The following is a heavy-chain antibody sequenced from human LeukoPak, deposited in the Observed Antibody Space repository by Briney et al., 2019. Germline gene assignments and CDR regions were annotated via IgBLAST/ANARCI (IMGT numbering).Heavy chain of an antibody. CDR3: AYTDKHYYYYGMDV. V-gene: IGHV4-31*03. CDR2: IYYSGST. CDR1: GGSISSGGYY. Sequence: SETLSLTCTVSGGSISSGGYYWSWIRQHPGKGLEWIGYIYYSGSTYYNPSLKSRVTISVDTSKNQFSLKLSSVTAADTAVYYCAYTDKHYYYYGMDVWGQGTTVTVSS. J-gene: IGHJ6*02.